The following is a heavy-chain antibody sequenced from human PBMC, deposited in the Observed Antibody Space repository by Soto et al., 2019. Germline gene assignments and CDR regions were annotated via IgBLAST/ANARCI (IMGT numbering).Heavy chain of an antibody. D-gene: IGHD1-26*01. V-gene: IGHV4-30-2*01. Sequence: PSETLSLTCAVSGGSISSGGYSWSWIRQPPGKGLEWIGYINHLETTFYNPSFESRLTLSIDRAKNQFSLKLHSMSAADRAVYFCARGGGSDSFDYWGQGILVTVSS. CDR1: GGSISSGGYS. J-gene: IGHJ4*02. CDR2: INHLETT. CDR3: ARGGGSDSFDY.